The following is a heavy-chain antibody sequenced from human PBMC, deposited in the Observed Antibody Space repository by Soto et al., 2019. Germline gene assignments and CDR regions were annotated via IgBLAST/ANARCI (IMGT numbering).Heavy chain of an antibody. V-gene: IGHV1-46*01. D-gene: IGHD2-2*01. CDR2: INPSGGST. Sequence: QVQLVQSGAEVRKPGASVKVSCKASGYSFTSYYVHWVRQAPGQGPEWMGMINPSGGSTSFAAQFHGRVIMSRETSTSTVYMELNRLRSEDTAEYYCARADVVVVPAAIAAGGLFDPWGQGTRVNVSS. J-gene: IGHJ5*02. CDR3: ARADVVVVPAAIAAGGLFDP. CDR1: GYSFTSYY.